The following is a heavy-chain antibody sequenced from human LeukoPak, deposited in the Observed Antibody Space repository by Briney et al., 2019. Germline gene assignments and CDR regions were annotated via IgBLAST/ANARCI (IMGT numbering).Heavy chain of an antibody. CDR2: IYHSGST. Sequence: PSETLSLTCAASGGSISSSNWWSWVRQPPGKGLEWIGEIYHSGSTNYNPSLKSRVTISVDKSKNQFSLKLSSVTAADTAVYYCAIQYYDIWYYYYGMDVWGQGTTVTVSS. V-gene: IGHV4-4*02. CDR1: GGSISSSNW. D-gene: IGHD3-9*01. J-gene: IGHJ6*02. CDR3: AIQYYDIWYYYYGMDV.